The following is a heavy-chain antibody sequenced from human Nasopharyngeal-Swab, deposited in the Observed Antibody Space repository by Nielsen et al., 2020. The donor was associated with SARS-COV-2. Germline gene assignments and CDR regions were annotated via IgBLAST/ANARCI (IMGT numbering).Heavy chain of an antibody. CDR3: ARTYGGNSKLSY. CDR1: GFTFSSYS. J-gene: IGHJ4*02. Sequence: GESLKISCAASGFTFSSYSMNWVRQAPGKGLEWVSYISSSSSYKYYADSVKGRFTISRDNAKNSLYLQMSSLRAEDTAVYYCARTYGGNSKLSYWGQGTLVTVSS. D-gene: IGHD4-23*01. CDR2: ISSSSSYK. V-gene: IGHV3-21*05.